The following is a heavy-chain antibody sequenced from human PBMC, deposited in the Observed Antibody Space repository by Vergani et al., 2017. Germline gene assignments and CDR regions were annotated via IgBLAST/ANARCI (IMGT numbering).Heavy chain of an antibody. J-gene: IGHJ6*02. Sequence: EVQLVESGGGLVQPGGSLRLSCAASGFTFSSYWMSWVRQAPGKGLEWVANIKQDGSVKYYVDSVKGRFTISRDNAKNSLYLQMNSLRAEDTAVYYCASWGYGDYVHYYYGMDVWGQGTTVTVSS. D-gene: IGHD4-17*01. CDR3: ASWGYGDYVHYYYGMDV. CDR2: IKQDGSVK. V-gene: IGHV3-7*01. CDR1: GFTFSSYW.